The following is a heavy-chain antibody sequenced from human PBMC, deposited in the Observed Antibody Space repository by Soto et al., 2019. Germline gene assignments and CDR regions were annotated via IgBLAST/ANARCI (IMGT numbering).Heavy chain of an antibody. CDR3: ARAHYYDSSGYYPNFDY. D-gene: IGHD3-22*01. J-gene: IGHJ4*02. CDR1: GYTFTSYD. Sequence: QVQLVQSGAEVKKPGASVKVSCKAPGYTFTSYDINWVRQATGQGLEWMGWMNPNSGNTGYAQKFQGRVTMTRNTSISTAYMELSSLRSEDTAVYYCARAHYYDSSGYYPNFDYWGQGTLVTVSS. V-gene: IGHV1-8*01. CDR2: MNPNSGNT.